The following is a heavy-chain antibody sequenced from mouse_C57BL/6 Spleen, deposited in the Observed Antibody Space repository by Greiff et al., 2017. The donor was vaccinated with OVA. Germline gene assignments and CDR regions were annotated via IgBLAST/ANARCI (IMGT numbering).Heavy chain of an antibody. CDR1: GYSFTDYN. V-gene: IGHV1-39*01. Sequence: VHVKQSGPELVKPGASVKISCKASGYSFTDYNMNWVKQSNGKSLEWIGVINPNYGTTSYNQKFKGKATLTVDQSSSTAYMQLNSLTSEDSAVYYCARTSYGSSSWFAYWGQGTLVTVSA. J-gene: IGHJ3*01. CDR3: ARTSYGSSSWFAY. CDR2: INPNYGTT. D-gene: IGHD1-1*01.